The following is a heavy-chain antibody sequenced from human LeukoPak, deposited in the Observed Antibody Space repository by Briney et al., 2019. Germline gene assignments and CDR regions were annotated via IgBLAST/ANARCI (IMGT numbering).Heavy chain of an antibody. CDR2: IYTSGST. CDR3: ARDKYYYGSGSYLFDY. J-gene: IGHJ4*02. Sequence: SETLSLTCTVSGGSISSYYWSWIRQPAGKGLEWIGRIYTSGSTNYNPSLKSRVTMSVDTSKNQFSLKLSSVTAADTAMYYCARDKYYYGSGSYLFDYWGQGTLVTVSS. CDR1: GGSISSYY. D-gene: IGHD3-10*01. V-gene: IGHV4-4*07.